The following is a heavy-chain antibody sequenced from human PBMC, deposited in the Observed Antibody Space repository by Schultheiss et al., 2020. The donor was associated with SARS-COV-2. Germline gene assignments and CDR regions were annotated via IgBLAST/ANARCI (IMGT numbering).Heavy chain of an antibody. J-gene: IGHJ4*02. CDR1: GGTFSSYA. V-gene: IGHV1-2*04. D-gene: IGHD6-6*01. CDR3: ARDGSSSAGGFDY. Sequence: ASVKVSCKASGGTFSSYANSWVRQAPGQGLEWMGWINPNSGGTNYAQKFQGWVTMTRDTSISTAYMDLRSLTSDDTAVYYCARDGSSSAGGFDYWGQGTLVTVSS. CDR2: INPNSGGT.